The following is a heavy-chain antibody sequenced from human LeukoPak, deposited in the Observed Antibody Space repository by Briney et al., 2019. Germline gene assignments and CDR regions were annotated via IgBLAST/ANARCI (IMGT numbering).Heavy chain of an antibody. CDR1: GGSISSSSYY. CDR3: GGEFRGIAGAGPGYFDN. V-gene: IGHV4-39*07. Sequence: SETLSLTCTVSGGSISSSSYYWGWIRQPPGKGLEWTGSIYYSGSTYYNPSLKSRVTISVDTSKNQFSLKLSSVTAADTAVYYWGGEFRGIAGAGPGYFDNWGQGTLVTVSS. CDR2: IYYSGST. J-gene: IGHJ4*02. D-gene: IGHD6-13*01.